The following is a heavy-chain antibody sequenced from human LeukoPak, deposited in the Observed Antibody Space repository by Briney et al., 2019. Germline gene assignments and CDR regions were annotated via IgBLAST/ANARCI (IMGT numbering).Heavy chain of an antibody. CDR2: ISGYNGNT. CDR1: GYTFTSYG. Sequence: ASVKVSCKASGYTFTSYGISWVRQAPGQGLEWLGWISGYNGNTNYAQNFQGRVTMTTDTSTSTAYMELRSLRSDDTAVYYCAGRGGKNYGDYVVYYYMDVWGKGTTVTVSS. J-gene: IGHJ6*03. V-gene: IGHV1-18*01. D-gene: IGHD4-17*01. CDR3: AGRGGKNYGDYVVYYYMDV.